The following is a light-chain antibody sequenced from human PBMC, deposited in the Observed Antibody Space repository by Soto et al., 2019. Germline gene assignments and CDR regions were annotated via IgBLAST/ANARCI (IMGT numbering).Light chain of an antibody. Sequence: QSALTQPASVSGSHGQSITISCTGTSSDVGGYNYVSWYQQHPGKAPKLVIYDVSNRPSGVSNRFSGSKSGNTASLTISGLQAEDEADYYCSSYTSSSTLVFGGGTKVTVL. V-gene: IGLV2-14*01. CDR2: DVS. CDR3: SSYTSSSTLV. CDR1: SSDVGGYNY. J-gene: IGLJ2*01.